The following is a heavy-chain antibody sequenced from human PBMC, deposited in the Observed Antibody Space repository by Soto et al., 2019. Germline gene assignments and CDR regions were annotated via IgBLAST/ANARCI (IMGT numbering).Heavy chain of an antibody. Sequence: QVQLVESGGGVVQPGRSLRLSCAASGFTFSSYAMHWVRQAPGKGLEWVAVISYDGSNKYYADSVKGRFTISRDNSKNTLYLKMNSLRAEDTAVYYCARAQPRRGTDSSSWYADYYYYGMDVWGQGTTVTVSS. CDR2: ISYDGSNK. CDR1: GFTFSSYA. CDR3: ARAQPRRGTDSSSWYADYYYYGMDV. J-gene: IGHJ6*02. V-gene: IGHV3-30-3*01. D-gene: IGHD6-13*01.